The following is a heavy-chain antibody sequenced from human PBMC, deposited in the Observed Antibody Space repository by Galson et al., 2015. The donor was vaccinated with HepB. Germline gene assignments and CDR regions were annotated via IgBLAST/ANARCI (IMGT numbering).Heavy chain of an antibody. CDR2: IYYIGST. CDR1: GGSISSSSYY. V-gene: IGHV4-39*01. CDR3: ARHEGDFYYHYYGMDV. D-gene: IGHD3-10*01. J-gene: IGHJ6*02. Sequence: ETLSLTCTVSGGSISSSSYYWGWIRQPPGKGLEWIGSIYYIGSTYYNPSLKSRVTISVDTSKNQFSLKLTSVTAADTAVYYCARHEGDFYYHYYGMDVWGQGTTVTVSS.